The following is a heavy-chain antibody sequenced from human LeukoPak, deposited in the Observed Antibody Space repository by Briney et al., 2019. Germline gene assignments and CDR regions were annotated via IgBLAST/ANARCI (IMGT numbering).Heavy chain of an antibody. Sequence: GGSLRLSCAASGFTFSRNAMAWVRQAPGKGLEWVAGIGSDDNTHYAESVRGRFTISGDISKNTVSLQMSSLRAEDTAVYYCAKDILRWGFDSWGQGILVTVSS. CDR1: GFTFSRNA. V-gene: IGHV3-23*01. CDR2: IGSDDNT. D-gene: IGHD4-23*01. CDR3: AKDILRWGFDS. J-gene: IGHJ4*02.